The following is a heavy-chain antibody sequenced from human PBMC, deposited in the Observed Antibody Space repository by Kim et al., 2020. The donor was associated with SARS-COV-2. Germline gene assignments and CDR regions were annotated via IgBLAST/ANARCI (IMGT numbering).Heavy chain of an antibody. CDR3: ARELPRGYCSSTSCYDNYGMNV. V-gene: IGHV3-7*01. CDR1: GFTFSSYW. J-gene: IGHJ6*02. Sequence: GGSLRLSCAASGFTFSSYWMSWVRQAPGKGLEWVANIKQDGSEKYYVDSVKGRFTISRDNAKNSLYLQMNSLRAEDTAVYYCARELPRGYCSSTSCYDNYGMNVWGQGTTVTVSS. CDR2: IKQDGSEK. D-gene: IGHD2-2*01.